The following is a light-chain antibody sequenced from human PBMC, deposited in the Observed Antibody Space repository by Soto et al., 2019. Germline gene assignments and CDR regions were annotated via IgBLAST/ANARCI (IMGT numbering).Light chain of an antibody. Sequence: DIHMTRSPSTLSASVGGRGTMTCLASQSISNWLAWYQQKPGKAPKLLIYKASSLQSGVPSRFSGSGSGTEFTLTISSLQPHDFATYYCQHYHSYSEAFGQGTKVDIK. J-gene: IGKJ1*01. CDR2: KAS. V-gene: IGKV1-5*03. CDR3: QHYHSYSEA. CDR1: QSISNW.